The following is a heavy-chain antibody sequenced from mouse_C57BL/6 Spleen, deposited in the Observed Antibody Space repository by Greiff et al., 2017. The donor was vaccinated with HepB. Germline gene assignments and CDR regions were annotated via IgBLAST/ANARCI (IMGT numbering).Heavy chain of an antibody. CDR3: ARDSYGSSYGY. CDR2: INPSSGYT. Sequence: QVQLQQSGAELAKPGASVKLSCKASGYTFTSYWMHWVKQRPGQGLEWIGYINPSSGYTKYNQKFKDKATLTADKSSSTDYMQLSSLTSEDSAVYYCARDSYGSSYGYWGQVTTLTVSS. D-gene: IGHD1-1*01. CDR1: GYTFTSYW. V-gene: IGHV1-7*01. J-gene: IGHJ2*01.